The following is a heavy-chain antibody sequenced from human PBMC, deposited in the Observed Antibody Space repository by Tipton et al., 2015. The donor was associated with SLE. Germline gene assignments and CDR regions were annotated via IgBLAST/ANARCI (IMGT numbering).Heavy chain of an antibody. CDR2: IWYDGSNK. CDR3: AKDYLGGYFDY. D-gene: IGHD4-23*01. CDR1: GFTFSSYG. V-gene: IGHV3-33*06. Sequence: SLRLSCAASGFTFSSYGMHWVRQAPGKGLEWVAVIWYDGSNKYYADSVKGRFTISRDNSKNTLYLQMNSLRAEDTAVYYCAKDYLGGYFDYWGQGTLVTVSS. J-gene: IGHJ4*02.